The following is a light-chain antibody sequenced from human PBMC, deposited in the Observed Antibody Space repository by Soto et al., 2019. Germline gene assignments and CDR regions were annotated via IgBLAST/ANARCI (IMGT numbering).Light chain of an antibody. Sequence: EIVMTQSPATLSLSPGGRATLSCRASQSVSSTYLAWYRHKPGQAPRLLIYGASIRAADIPDRFSGSGSGTDFTLTISGLEPEDFAVYYCHHYASSRHTFGQGTKVDIK. CDR1: QSVSSTY. J-gene: IGKJ2*01. CDR3: HHYASSRHT. CDR2: GAS. V-gene: IGKV3-20*01.